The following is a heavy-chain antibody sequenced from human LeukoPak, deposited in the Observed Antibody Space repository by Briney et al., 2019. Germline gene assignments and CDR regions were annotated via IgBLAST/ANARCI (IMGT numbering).Heavy chain of an antibody. CDR3: ARMQVVRGVTSFDY. CDR1: GGTFSSYA. D-gene: IGHD3-10*01. V-gene: IGHV1-69*04. J-gene: IGHJ4*02. Sequence: SVKVSCKASGGTFSSYAISWVRQAPGQGLEWMGRIIPILGLANYAQKFQGRVTITADKSTSTAYMELSSLRSEDTAVYYCARMQVVRGVTSFDYWGQGTLVTVSS. CDR2: IIPILGLA.